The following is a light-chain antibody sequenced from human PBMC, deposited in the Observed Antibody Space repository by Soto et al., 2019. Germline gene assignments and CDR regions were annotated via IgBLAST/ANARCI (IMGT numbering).Light chain of an antibody. CDR3: CSYAGSSTFV. J-gene: IGLJ1*01. CDR2: EVS. Sequence: QSALTQPASVSGSPGQSITISCTGTSSDVGSYNLVSWYQQHPGKAPKLMIYEVSKRPSGVSNRVSGSNSGNTASLTISGLQAEDEADYYCCSYAGSSTFVFGSGTKLTVL. CDR1: SSDVGSYNL. V-gene: IGLV2-23*02.